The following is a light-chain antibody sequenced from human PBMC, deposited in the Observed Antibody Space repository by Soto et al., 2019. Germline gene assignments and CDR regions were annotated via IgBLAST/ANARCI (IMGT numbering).Light chain of an antibody. CDR1: QSITNY. CDR2: GAS. CDR3: QQYGSSPTWT. J-gene: IGKJ1*01. Sequence: VLTQAPGTVSLSPGEGATLTCRASQSITNYLAWYQQKPGQAPRLLIYGASTSAPGIPDKFTGRGSGTDFTLTLSRLEHEDFAVYYCQQYGSSPTWTFGQGTRVEIK. V-gene: IGKV3-20*01.